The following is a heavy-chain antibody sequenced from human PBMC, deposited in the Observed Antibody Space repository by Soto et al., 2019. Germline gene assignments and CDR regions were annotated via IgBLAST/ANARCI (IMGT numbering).Heavy chain of an antibody. CDR2: ISYDGSNK. D-gene: IGHD3-3*01. V-gene: IGHV3-30-3*01. CDR1: GFTFSSYA. Sequence: QVQLVESGGGVVQPGRSLRLSCAASGFTFSSYAMHWVRQAPGKGLEWVAVISYDGSNKYYADSVKGRFTISRDNSKNTLYLQMNSLRAEDTAVYYYAREPDGFWSGYSWGHAFDIWGQGTMVTVSS. J-gene: IGHJ3*02. CDR3: AREPDGFWSGYSWGHAFDI.